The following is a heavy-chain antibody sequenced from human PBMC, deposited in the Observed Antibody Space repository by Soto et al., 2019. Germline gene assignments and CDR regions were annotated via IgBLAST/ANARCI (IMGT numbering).Heavy chain of an antibody. D-gene: IGHD3-10*01. J-gene: IGHJ6*02. CDR3: ARRGDCYGSVYYGMVV. V-gene: IGHV1-18*04. CDR1: GYTFTSYG. Sequence: ASVKVSCKASGYTFTSYGISWVRQAPGQGLEWMGWISAYNGNTNYAQKLQGRVTMTTDTSTSTAYMELRSLRSDDTAVYYCARRGDCYGSVYYGMVVWGQGTTLTVFS. CDR2: ISAYNGNT.